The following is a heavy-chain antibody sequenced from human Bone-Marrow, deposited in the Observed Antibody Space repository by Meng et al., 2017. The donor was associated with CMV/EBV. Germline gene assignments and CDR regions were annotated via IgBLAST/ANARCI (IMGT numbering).Heavy chain of an antibody. D-gene: IGHD2-2*01. J-gene: IGHJ5*02. V-gene: IGHV6-1*01. CDR1: GDSVSSNSAA. Sequence: SQTLSLTCAISGDSVSSNSAAWNWIRQSPSRGLEWLGRTYYRSKWYNDYAVSVKSRITINPDTSKNQFSLQLNSVTPEDTAVYYCARDALYCSSTSCQDWFAPWGQGTLVPVYS. CDR3: ARDALYCSSTSCQDWFAP. CDR2: TYYRSKWYN.